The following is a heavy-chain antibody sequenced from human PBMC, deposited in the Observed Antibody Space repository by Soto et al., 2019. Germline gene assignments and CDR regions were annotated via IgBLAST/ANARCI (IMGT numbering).Heavy chain of an antibody. D-gene: IGHD3-10*01. CDR2: ISYDGSNK. CDR3: AKDRTWNYYGSGSHDY. Sequence: GGSLRLSCAASGFPFSSYGMHWVRKAPGKGLEWVAVISYDGSNKNYADSVKGRFTISRDNSKNTLDLQMNSLRAEDTAVYYCAKDRTWNYYGSGSHDYWGQGTLVTVSS. CDR1: GFPFSSYG. J-gene: IGHJ4*02. V-gene: IGHV3-30*18.